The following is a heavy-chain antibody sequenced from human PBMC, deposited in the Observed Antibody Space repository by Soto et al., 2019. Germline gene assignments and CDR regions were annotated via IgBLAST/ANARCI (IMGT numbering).Heavy chain of an antibody. Sequence: EVQLVESGGGLVKPGGSLRLSCEASGFTFSGYSMNWVRRTPGKGLEWVSATDTTGTYKINADSGKGRFTISRDNAKNSLYLEMNSLRAEDTAVYYCAPDVVAIAVTGYWGQGILVTVSS. J-gene: IGHJ4*02. CDR3: APDVVAIAVTGY. CDR2: TDTTGTYK. V-gene: IGHV3-21*01. CDR1: GFTFSGYS. D-gene: IGHD2-15*01.